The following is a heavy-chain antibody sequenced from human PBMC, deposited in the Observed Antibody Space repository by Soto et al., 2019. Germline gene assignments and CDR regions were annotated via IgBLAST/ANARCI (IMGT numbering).Heavy chain of an antibody. CDR3: AKGGYYSLFDI. J-gene: IGHJ3*02. CDR1: GFPFSSYA. CDR2: ISGSGGRT. Sequence: AGGSLRLSCAASGFPFSSYAMSWVRQTPGKGLEWVSGISGSGGRTYYADSVKGRFTISGDNSNNTLSLQMHILRVEDTAVYFCAKGGYYSLFDIWGQGTVVTVSS. D-gene: IGHD3-16*01. V-gene: IGHV3-23*01.